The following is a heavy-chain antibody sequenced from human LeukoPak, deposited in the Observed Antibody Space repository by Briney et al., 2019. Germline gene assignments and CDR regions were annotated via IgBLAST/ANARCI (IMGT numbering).Heavy chain of an antibody. J-gene: IGHJ3*02. CDR2: ISPTGSTT. V-gene: IGHV3-74*01. CDR1: GFSFSGHW. D-gene: IGHD6-13*01. CDR3: ASGIAAADALDI. Sequence: GGSLRLSCTASGFSFSGHWMHWARQLPGKGLVWVSRISPTGSTTSYADSVKGRFTVSRDNAKNTLYLQMNSLRAEDTAVYYCASGIAAADALDIWGQGTMVTVSS.